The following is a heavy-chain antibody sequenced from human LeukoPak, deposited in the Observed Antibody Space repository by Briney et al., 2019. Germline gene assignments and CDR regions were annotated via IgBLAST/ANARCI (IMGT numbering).Heavy chain of an antibody. V-gene: IGHV4-30-2*01. Sequence: PSETLSLTCAVSGGSISSGGYSWSWIRQPPGKGLEWIGYIYHSGSTYYNPSLKSRVTISVDRSKNQFSLKLSSVTAADTAVYYCARTVGSSGSNDAFDIWGQGTMVTVSS. CDR3: ARTVGSSGSNDAFDI. CDR2: IYHSGST. J-gene: IGHJ3*02. D-gene: IGHD3-22*01. CDR1: GGSISSGGYS.